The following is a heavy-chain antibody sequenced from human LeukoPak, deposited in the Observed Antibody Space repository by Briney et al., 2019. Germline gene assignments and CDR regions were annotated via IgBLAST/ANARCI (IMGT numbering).Heavy chain of an antibody. CDR2: MSYDENTE. CDR3: ARDRPDYYDSSGYHKGAFDI. D-gene: IGHD3-22*01. Sequence: GGSLRLSCAASGFTFSKYGIHWVRQAPGKGLEWVAVMSYDENTESYADSVRGRFTLSRDNSKNTLYLQMNSLRAEDTAVYYCARDRPDYYDSSGYHKGAFDIWGQGTMVTVSS. J-gene: IGHJ3*02. V-gene: IGHV3-30*03. CDR1: GFTFSKYG.